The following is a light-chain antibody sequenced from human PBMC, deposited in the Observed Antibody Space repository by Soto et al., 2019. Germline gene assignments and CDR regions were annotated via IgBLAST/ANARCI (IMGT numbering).Light chain of an antibody. CDR2: GAS. CDR1: QSVSSN. Sequence: EIVMTQSPATLSVSPGERATLSCRASQSVSSNLAWYQQKPGQAPRLLIYGASTRATGIPARLSGSGSGTEFTLNISSRQSEDFAVYYCQQSNNWPPWTFGQGTKVEIK. V-gene: IGKV3-15*01. J-gene: IGKJ1*01. CDR3: QQSNNWPPWT.